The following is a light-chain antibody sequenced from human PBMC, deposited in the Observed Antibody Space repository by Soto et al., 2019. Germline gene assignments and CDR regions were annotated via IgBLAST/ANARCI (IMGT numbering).Light chain of an antibody. CDR3: QQLNSSPIT. V-gene: IGKV1-9*01. J-gene: IGKJ5*01. CDR2: AAS. Sequence: DIQLTQAPSFLSASAGDRVTITCRASQVISSYLAWYQQKPGRAPKLLIYAASTLQSGVPSRFSGSGSGTEFTLTITSLQPEDFATYYCQQLNSSPITFGQGTRLEIK. CDR1: QVISSY.